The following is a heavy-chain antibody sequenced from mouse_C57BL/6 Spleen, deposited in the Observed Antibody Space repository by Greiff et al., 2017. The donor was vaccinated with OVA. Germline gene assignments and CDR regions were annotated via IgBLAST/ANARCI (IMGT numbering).Heavy chain of an antibody. CDR1: GFTFSSYA. Sequence: DVQLVESGGGLVKPGGSLKLSCAASGFTFSSYAMSWVRQTPEKRLEWVATISDGGSYTYYPDNVKGRFTISRDNAKNNLYLQMSHLKSEDTAMYYCAREGTYEGYFDVWGTGTTVTVSS. J-gene: IGHJ1*03. D-gene: IGHD2-3*01. CDR2: ISDGGSYT. V-gene: IGHV5-4*01. CDR3: AREGTYEGYFDV.